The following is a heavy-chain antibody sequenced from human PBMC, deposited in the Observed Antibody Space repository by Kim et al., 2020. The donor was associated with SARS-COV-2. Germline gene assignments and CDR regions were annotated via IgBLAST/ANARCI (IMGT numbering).Heavy chain of an antibody. CDR2: IYWDDDK. CDR1: GFSLSTSGVG. V-gene: IGHV2-5*02. CDR3: AHTSSDILGLRCRYYYYGMDV. Sequence: SGPTLVNPTQTLTLTCTFSGFSLSTSGVGVGWIRQPPGKALEWLALIYWDDDKRYSPSLKSRLTITKDTSKNQVVLTMTNMDPVDTATYYCAHTSSDILGLRCRYYYYGMDVWGQGTTVTVSS. J-gene: IGHJ6*02. D-gene: IGHD3-9*01.